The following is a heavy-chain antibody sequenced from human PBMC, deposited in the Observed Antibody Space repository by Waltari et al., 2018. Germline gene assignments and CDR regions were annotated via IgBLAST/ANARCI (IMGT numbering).Heavy chain of an antibody. Sequence: EVQLLGSGGGLVQPGGSLRLSCSASGFTFSSYAIRWVRQAPGKGLEWVPVIYSGGSTYYADSVKGRFTISRDNSKNTLYLQMNSLRAEDTAVYYCAKGYSSGWYDYWGQGTLVTVSS. CDR3: AKGYSSGWYDY. CDR1: GFTFSSYA. CDR2: IYSGGST. J-gene: IGHJ4*02. D-gene: IGHD6-19*01. V-gene: IGHV3-23*03.